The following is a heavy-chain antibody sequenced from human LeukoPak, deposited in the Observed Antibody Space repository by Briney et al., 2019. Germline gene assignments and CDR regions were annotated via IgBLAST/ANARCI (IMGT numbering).Heavy chain of an antibody. CDR1: GFTFSSYA. J-gene: IGHJ1*01. Sequence: PGRSLRLSCAASGFTFSSYAMHWVRQAPGKGLEWVAVIWYDGSNEYYADSVKGRFTISRDNSKNTVYLQMNSLRVEDTAVYYCAKLTGTTPPYWGQGTLVTVSS. V-gene: IGHV3-33*06. CDR2: IWYDGSNE. CDR3: AKLTGTTPPY. D-gene: IGHD1-20*01.